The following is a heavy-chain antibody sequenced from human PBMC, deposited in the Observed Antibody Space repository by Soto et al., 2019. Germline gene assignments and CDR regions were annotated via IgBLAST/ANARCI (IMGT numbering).Heavy chain of an antibody. V-gene: IGHV1-18*01. D-gene: IGHD3-16*02. Sequence: ASVKVSCKASGYTFTSYGFGWVRQAPGQGLEWMGWISAYNGKTNYPQKFQGRVTITTDTSTSTAYMELSSLGSEDTAVYYCARIGSPDYDYIWGSYRTTPYYYYYMDVWGKRTKVTVSS. CDR2: ISAYNGKT. CDR3: ARIGSPDYDYIWGSYRTTPYYYYYMDV. J-gene: IGHJ6*03. CDR1: GYTFTSYG.